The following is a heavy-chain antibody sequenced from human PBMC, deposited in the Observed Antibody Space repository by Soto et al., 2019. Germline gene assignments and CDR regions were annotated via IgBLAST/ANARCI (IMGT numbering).Heavy chain of an antibody. Sequence: AGGSLRISCAASVFTFSIYAMTWVRQAPGKGLEWVSSVSASGGSTYYAESVKGRFSISRDNSKNTLFLQMNSLRAEDTAVYYCAKTTTIVGATSYYFYGMDVWGQGTTVTVSS. J-gene: IGHJ6*01. CDR1: VFTFSIYA. CDR2: VSASGGST. V-gene: IGHV3-23*01. D-gene: IGHD1-26*01. CDR3: AKTTTIVGATSYYFYGMDV.